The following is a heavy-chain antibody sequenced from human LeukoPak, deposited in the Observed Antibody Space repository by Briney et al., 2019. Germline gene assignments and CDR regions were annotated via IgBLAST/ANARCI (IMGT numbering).Heavy chain of an antibody. V-gene: IGHV3-48*03. Sequence: GGSLRLSCAASGFTFSSYEMNWVRQAPGKGLEWISYISSSVSSGSSIYYADSVKGRFTISRDNAKNSLYQQMNSLRAEDTAVYYCARGPYGGYVDYWGQGTLVTVSS. CDR3: ARGPYGGYVDY. D-gene: IGHD4-23*01. J-gene: IGHJ4*02. CDR1: GFTFSSYE. CDR2: ISSSVSSGSSI.